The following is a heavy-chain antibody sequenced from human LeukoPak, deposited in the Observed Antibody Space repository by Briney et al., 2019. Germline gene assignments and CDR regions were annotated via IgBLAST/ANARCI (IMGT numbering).Heavy chain of an antibody. V-gene: IGHV4-61*01. CDR3: ARLYSSGWHYFDY. Sequence: SETLSPTCTVPGGSVSSGNYYWSWIRQPPGKGLEWIGYIDYSGSTNYSPSLKSRVTTSVDTSKNQFSLQLSSVTAADTAVYYCARLYSSGWHYFDYWGQGTLVTVSS. D-gene: IGHD6-19*01. J-gene: IGHJ4*02. CDR1: GGSVSSGNYY. CDR2: IDYSGST.